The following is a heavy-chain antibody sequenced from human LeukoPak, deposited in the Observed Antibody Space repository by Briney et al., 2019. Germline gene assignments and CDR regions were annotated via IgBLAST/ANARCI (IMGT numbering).Heavy chain of an antibody. CDR2: INPSGGST. CDR1: GYTFTSYC. V-gene: IGHV1-46*01. J-gene: IGHJ3*02. D-gene: IGHD6-19*01. Sequence: ASVKVSCKASGYTFTSYCMHWVRQAPGQGLEWMGIINPSGGSTSYAQKFQGRVTMTRDTSTSTVYMELSSLRSEDTAVYYCARVSSGMRDAFDIWGQGTMVTVSS. CDR3: ARVSSGMRDAFDI.